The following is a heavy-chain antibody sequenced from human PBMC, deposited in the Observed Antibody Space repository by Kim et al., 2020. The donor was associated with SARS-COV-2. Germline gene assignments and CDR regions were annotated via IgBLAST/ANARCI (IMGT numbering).Heavy chain of an antibody. J-gene: IGHJ4*02. V-gene: IGHV3-21*01. CDR2: ISSSSSYI. CDR1: GFTFSSYS. CDR3: ARDLPTSGSYD. Sequence: GGSLRLSCAASGFTFSSYSMNWVRQAPGKGLEWVSSISSSSSYIYYADSVKGRFTISRDNAKNSLYLQMNSLRAEDTAVYYCARDLPTSGSYDWGQGTLVTVSS. D-gene: IGHD1-26*01.